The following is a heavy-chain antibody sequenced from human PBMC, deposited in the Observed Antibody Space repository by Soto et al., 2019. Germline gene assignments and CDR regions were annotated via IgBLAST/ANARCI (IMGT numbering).Heavy chain of an antibody. Sequence: EVQLVESGGGLVQPGGSLRLSCAASGFTFSSYWMSWVRQAPVKGLEWVGNIKHDGSEENYVDFMEGRFTISRDNAENSLYLQMNSLRAEDTAVYYCARIASAGRGWDVWGQGTTVVVSS. D-gene: IGHD6-13*01. V-gene: IGHV3-7*01. J-gene: IGHJ6*02. CDR3: ARIASAGRGWDV. CDR2: IKHDGSEE. CDR1: GFTFSSYW.